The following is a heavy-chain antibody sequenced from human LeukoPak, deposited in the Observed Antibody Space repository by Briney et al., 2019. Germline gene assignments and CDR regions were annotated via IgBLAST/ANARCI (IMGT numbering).Heavy chain of an antibody. CDR2: IFQSGTT. CDR1: GDSISRDGYS. D-gene: IGHD4-23*01. Sequence: PSETLSLTCAVSGDSISRDGYSWGWIRQPPGKGLEWIGYIFQSGTTLYNPSLKSRVTISVDRSKTQFSLSLSSVTTADTAVYYCVRRSDFDNGGNSWFFDLWVRGTLVTVSS. V-gene: IGHV4-30-2*01. J-gene: IGHJ2*01. CDR3: VRRSDFDNGGNSWFFDL.